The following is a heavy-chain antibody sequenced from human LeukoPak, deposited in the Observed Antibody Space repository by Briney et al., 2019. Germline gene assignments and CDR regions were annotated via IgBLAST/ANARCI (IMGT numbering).Heavy chain of an antibody. D-gene: IGHD1-26*01. Sequence: PGGSLRLSCPASGFTFSSYSMNWVRQAPGKGLEWVSSISSSSYIYYADSVKGRFTISRDNAKNSLYLQMNSLRAEDTAVYYCARVVVGACFDYWGQGTLVTVSS. CDR2: ISSSSYI. V-gene: IGHV3-21*01. CDR3: ARVVVGACFDY. J-gene: IGHJ4*02. CDR1: GFTFSSYS.